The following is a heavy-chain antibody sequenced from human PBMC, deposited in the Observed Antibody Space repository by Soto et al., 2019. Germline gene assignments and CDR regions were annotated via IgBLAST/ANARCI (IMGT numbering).Heavy chain of an antibody. CDR1: GGSISGYY. V-gene: IGHV4-4*07. Sequence: SETLSLTCTDSGGSISGYYWSWIRQPSGKGLECIGRIYTSGSTNYNPSLKSRVIMSVDTSKNQFSLKLSSVTAADTAVYYCARGPVVVITGWHWFDPWGQGTLVTVSS. CDR2: IYTSGST. J-gene: IGHJ5*02. CDR3: ARGPVVVITGWHWFDP. D-gene: IGHD3-22*01.